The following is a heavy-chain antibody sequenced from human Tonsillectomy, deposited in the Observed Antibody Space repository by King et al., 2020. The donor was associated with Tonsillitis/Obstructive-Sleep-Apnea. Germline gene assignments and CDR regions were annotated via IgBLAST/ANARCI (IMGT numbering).Heavy chain of an antibody. CDR1: GFTFSSYA. J-gene: IGHJ2*01. D-gene: IGHD5-18*01. Sequence: VQLVESGGGVVQPGRSLRLSCAASGFTFSSYAMHWVRQAPGKGLEWVAVISYDGSNKYYADSVKGRFTISRDNSKNTLYLQMNSLRAEDTAVYYCARVTEGGYSYGHSLDLWGRGTLVTVSS. CDR3: ARVTEGGYSYGHSLDL. V-gene: IGHV3-30*04. CDR2: ISYDGSNK.